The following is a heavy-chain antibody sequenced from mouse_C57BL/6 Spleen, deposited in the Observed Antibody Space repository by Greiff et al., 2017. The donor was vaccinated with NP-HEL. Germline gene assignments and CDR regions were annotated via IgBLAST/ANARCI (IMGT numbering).Heavy chain of an antibody. V-gene: IGHV3-6*01. Sequence: EVQLQESGPGLVKPSQSLSLTCSVTGYSITSGYYWNWIRQFPGNKLEWMGYISYDGSNNYNPSLKNRISITRDTSKNQFFLKLNSVTTEDTATYYCASSVTTRGLAYWGQGTLVTVSA. CDR2: ISYDGSN. J-gene: IGHJ3*01. CDR3: ASSVTTRGLAY. D-gene: IGHD2-2*01. CDR1: GYSITSGYY.